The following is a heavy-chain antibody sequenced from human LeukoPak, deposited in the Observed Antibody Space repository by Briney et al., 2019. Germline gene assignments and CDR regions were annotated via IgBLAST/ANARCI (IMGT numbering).Heavy chain of an antibody. J-gene: IGHJ6*02. CDR1: GGTFSSYA. V-gene: IGHV1-69*13. CDR2: IIPIFGTA. CDR3: ARDIRYYYDSSGYYQNYYYGMDV. Sequence: ASVKVSCKASGGTFSSYAISWVRQAPGQGPEWMGGIIPIFGTANYAQKFQGRVTITADESTSTAYMELSSLRSEDTAVYYCARDIRYYYDSSGYYQNYYYGMDVWGQGTTVTVSS. D-gene: IGHD3-22*01.